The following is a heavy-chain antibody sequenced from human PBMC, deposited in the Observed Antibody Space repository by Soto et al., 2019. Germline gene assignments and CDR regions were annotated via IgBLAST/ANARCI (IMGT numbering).Heavy chain of an antibody. CDR3: ARFSGYWSNWFDP. D-gene: IGHD5-12*01. V-gene: IGHV4-31*03. CDR1: GGSISSGGYY. CDR2: IYYSGST. J-gene: IGHJ5*02. Sequence: SETLSLTCTVSGGSISSGGYYWSWIRQHPGKGLEWIGYIYYSGSTYYNPSLKSRVTISVDTSKNQFSLKLSSVTAADTAVYYCARFSGYWSNWFDPWGQGTLVTVSS.